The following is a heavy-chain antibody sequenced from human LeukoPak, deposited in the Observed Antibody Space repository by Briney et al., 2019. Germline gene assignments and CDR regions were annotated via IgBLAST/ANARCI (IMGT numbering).Heavy chain of an antibody. CDR1: GFTFSSYW. V-gene: IGHV3-74*01. CDR2: IKSDGKT. J-gene: IGHJ1*01. Sequence: GGSLRLSCAASGFTFSSYWMHWVRRAPGKGLVWVSRIKSDGKTNYADSVKGRFTISRDNAKNTVSLQMNSLRAEDTGVYYCARAPSEIGGYYPEYFRHWGQGTLVTVSS. CDR3: ARAPSEIGGYYPEYFRH. D-gene: IGHD3-22*01.